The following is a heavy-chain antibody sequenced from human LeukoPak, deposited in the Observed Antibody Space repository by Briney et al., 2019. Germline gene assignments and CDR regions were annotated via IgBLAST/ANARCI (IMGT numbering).Heavy chain of an antibody. CDR2: IYTSGST. V-gene: IGHV4-61*02. D-gene: IGHD1-26*01. J-gene: IGHJ5*02. Sequence: PSETLSLTCTVSGGSISCGGYYWSWIRQPAGKGLEWIGRIYTSGSTNYNPSLKSRVTMSVDTSKNQFSLKLSSVTAADTAVYYCARDIGGGLSWFDPWGQGTLVTVSS. CDR1: GGSISCGGYY. CDR3: ARDIGGGLSWFDP.